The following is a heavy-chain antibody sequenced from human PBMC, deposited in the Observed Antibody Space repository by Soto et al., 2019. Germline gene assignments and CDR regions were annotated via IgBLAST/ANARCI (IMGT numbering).Heavy chain of an antibody. CDR3: AKAGDSSGYYYLAAFDI. D-gene: IGHD3-22*01. J-gene: IGHJ3*02. CDR2: ISGSGGST. V-gene: IGHV3-23*01. Sequence: SGGSLRLSCAASGFTFSSYAMSWVRQAPGKGLEWVSAISGSGGSTYYADSVKGRFTISRDNSKNTLYLQMNSLRAEDTAVYYCAKAGDSSGYYYLAAFDIWGQGTMVTVSS. CDR1: GFTFSSYA.